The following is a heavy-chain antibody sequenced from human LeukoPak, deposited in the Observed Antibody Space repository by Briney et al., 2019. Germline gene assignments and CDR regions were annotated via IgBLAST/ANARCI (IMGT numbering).Heavy chain of an antibody. CDR3: AREGYTSSTFDY. CDR1: GFTVSSNY. J-gene: IGHJ4*02. Sequence: GGSLRLSCAASGFTVSSNYMSWVRQAPGKGLEWVSVIYSGGSTYYADSVKGRFTISRDNAKNTVYVQMNSLRVEDTAVYYCAREGYTSSTFDYWGQGTLVTVSS. CDR2: IYSGGST. V-gene: IGHV3-53*01. D-gene: IGHD6-13*01.